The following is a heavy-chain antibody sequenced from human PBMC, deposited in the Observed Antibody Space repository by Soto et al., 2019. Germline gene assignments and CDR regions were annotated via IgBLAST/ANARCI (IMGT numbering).Heavy chain of an antibody. J-gene: IGHJ5*02. CDR2: IYHTGHT. CDR1: NFSISSGYY. CDR3: ARRAPEGFDP. Sequence: SETLSLTCIVSNFSISSGYYWGWIRQSPGKGLEWIATIYHTGHTYYNPSLKSRVTISVDTSENHFSLKLSSVTAADTAFYYCARRAPEGFDPWGQGTLVTVSS. V-gene: IGHV4-38-2*02.